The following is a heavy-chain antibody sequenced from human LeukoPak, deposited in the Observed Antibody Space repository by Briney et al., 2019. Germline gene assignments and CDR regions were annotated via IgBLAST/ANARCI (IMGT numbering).Heavy chain of an antibody. CDR1: GFTFSGYY. J-gene: IGHJ4*02. V-gene: IGHV3-11*06. CDR2: ISSSSSYT. Sequence: PGGSLRLSCAASGFTFSGYYMSWIRQAPGKGLEWVSYISSSSSYTNYADSVKGRFTISRDNAKNSLYLQMNSLRAEDTAVYYCARPLRYSSGWETTYDYWGQGTLVTVSS. CDR3: ARPLRYSSGWETTYDY. D-gene: IGHD6-19*01.